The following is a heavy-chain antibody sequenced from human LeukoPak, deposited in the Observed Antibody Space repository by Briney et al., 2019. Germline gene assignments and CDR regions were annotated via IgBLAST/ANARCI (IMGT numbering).Heavy chain of an antibody. Sequence: PSETLSLTCTVSGGPISSYYWSWIRQPPGKGLEWIGYIYYSGSTNYNPSLKSRVTISVDTSKNQFSLKLSSVTAADTAVYYCARDVRLDSWGQGTLVTVSS. CDR1: GGPISSYY. D-gene: IGHD4-17*01. J-gene: IGHJ4*02. V-gene: IGHV4-59*01. CDR3: ARDVRLDS. CDR2: IYYSGST.